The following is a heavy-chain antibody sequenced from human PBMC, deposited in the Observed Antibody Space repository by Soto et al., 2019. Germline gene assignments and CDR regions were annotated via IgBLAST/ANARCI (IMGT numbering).Heavy chain of an antibody. CDR2: IYYSGST. Sequence: SETLSLTCTVSGGSISSYYWSWIRQPPGKGLEWIGYIYYSGSTNYNPSLKSRVTISVDTSKNQFSLKLSSVTAADTAVYYCARDHSSSWYNWFDPWGQGTLVTVSS. CDR1: GGSISSYY. D-gene: IGHD6-13*01. J-gene: IGHJ5*02. CDR3: ARDHSSSWYNWFDP. V-gene: IGHV4-59*01.